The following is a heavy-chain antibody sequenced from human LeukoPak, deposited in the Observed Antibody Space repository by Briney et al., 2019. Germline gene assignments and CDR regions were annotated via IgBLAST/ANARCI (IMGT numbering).Heavy chain of an antibody. CDR2: INPNGGAT. J-gene: IGHJ4*02. V-gene: IGHV1-2*02. D-gene: IGHD2-8*01. CDR3: ARYGDCSNGVCYYDC. CDR1: GYTFTGYY. Sequence: ASVKVSCKASGYTFTGYYIHWVRQAPGQGLEYMGWINPNGGATKSVRKFQGRVTLTRDTSISTAYMELGRLRSDDTAVYYCARYGDCSNGVCYYDCWGQGTLVTVSS.